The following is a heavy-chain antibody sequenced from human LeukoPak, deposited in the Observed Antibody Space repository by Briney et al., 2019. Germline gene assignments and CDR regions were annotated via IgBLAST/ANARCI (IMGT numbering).Heavy chain of an antibody. J-gene: IGHJ4*02. CDR3: ARDDAMGATIDY. V-gene: IGHV3-21*01. Sequence: GGSLRLSCAASGFTFSSHSMNWVRQAPGKGLEWVSSISSSSNYIYYADSVKGRFTISRDNAKNSLYLQMNSLRDEDTAVYYCARDDAMGATIDYWGQGTLVTVSS. CDR2: ISSSSNYI. CDR1: GFTFSSHS. D-gene: IGHD1-26*01.